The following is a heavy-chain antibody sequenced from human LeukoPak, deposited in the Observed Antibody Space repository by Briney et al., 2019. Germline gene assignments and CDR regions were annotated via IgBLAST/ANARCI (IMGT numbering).Heavy chain of an antibody. J-gene: IGHJ4*02. CDR1: GGSISSSRYY. CDR2: IYYSGST. Sequence: PSETLSLTCTVSGGSISSSRYYWGWIRQPPGKGLEWIGSIYYSGSTYYNPSLKSRVTISVETSKNQFSLKLSSVTAADTAVYYCARDLGYGGNSGIGYWGQGTLVTVSS. V-gene: IGHV4-39*07. D-gene: IGHD4-23*01. CDR3: ARDLGYGGNSGIGY.